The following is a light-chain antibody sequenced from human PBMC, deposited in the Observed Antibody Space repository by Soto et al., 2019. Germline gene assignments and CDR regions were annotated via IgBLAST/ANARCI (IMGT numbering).Light chain of an antibody. Sequence: QLVLTQPPSVSGAPGQRVTISCTGSSSNIGAGYDVHWYQQLPGTAPKLLIYGNNNRPSGVPDRFSGSKSGTSASLAVTGLQAEDEANYYCQSYDSSLSGSAVVFGGGTKLTVL. V-gene: IGLV1-40*01. J-gene: IGLJ2*01. CDR3: QSYDSSLSGSAVV. CDR1: SSNIGAGYD. CDR2: GNN.